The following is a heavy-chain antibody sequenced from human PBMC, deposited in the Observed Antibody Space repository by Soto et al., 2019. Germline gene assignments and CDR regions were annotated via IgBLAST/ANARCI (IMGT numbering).Heavy chain of an antibody. CDR3: ASRKGITGPPGY. CDR2: INHSGST. CDR1: GGSFSGYY. J-gene: IGHJ4*02. V-gene: IGHV4-34*01. D-gene: IGHD1-20*01. Sequence: SETLSLTCAVYGGSFSGYYLSWIRQPPGKGLEWIGEINHSGSTNYNPSLKSRVTISVDTSKNQFSLKLRSVTAADTAVYYCASRKGITGPPGYWGQGTLVTVYS.